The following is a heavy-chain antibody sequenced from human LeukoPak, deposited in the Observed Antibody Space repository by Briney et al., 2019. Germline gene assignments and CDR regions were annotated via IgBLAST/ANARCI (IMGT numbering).Heavy chain of an antibody. J-gene: IGHJ4*02. CDR2: IYSGGST. CDR1: GFTVSSNY. D-gene: IGHD6-13*01. V-gene: IGHV3-53*01. CDR3: ARGRRGIAAAGAY. Sequence: GGSLRLSCAASGFTVSSNYMSWVRQAPGKGLEWVSVIYSGGSTYYADSVKGRFTISRGNSKNTLYLQMNSLRAEDTAVYYCARGRRGIAAAGAYWGQGTLVTVSS.